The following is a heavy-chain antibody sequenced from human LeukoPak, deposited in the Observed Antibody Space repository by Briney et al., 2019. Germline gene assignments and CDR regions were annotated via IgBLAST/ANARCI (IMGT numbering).Heavy chain of an antibody. CDR3: TRRAQYYYMDV. V-gene: IGHV3-49*04. J-gene: IGHJ6*03. CDR2: IRSRAYGGTK. Sequence: GGSLRLSCTASGFTFGDYAMSWVRQAPGKGLEWVGFIRSRAYGGTKEYAASVKGRFTISRDDSKSIADLQKNSLKTEDTAVYYCTRRAQYYYMDVWGKGTTVTISS. CDR1: GFTFGDYA.